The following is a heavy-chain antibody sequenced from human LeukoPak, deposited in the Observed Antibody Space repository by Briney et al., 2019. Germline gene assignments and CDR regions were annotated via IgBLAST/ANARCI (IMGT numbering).Heavy chain of an antibody. CDR1: GFTFSSYG. CDR3: ARDMVVYARGRGYETNDAFDI. Sequence: GRSLRLSCAASGFTFSSYGMHWVRQAPGKGLEWVAVISYDGSNKYYADSVKGRFTISRDNSKNTLYLQMNSLRAEDTAVYYCARDMVVYARGRGYETNDAFDIWGQGTMVTVSS. D-gene: IGHD2-8*02. J-gene: IGHJ3*02. V-gene: IGHV3-30*03. CDR2: ISYDGSNK.